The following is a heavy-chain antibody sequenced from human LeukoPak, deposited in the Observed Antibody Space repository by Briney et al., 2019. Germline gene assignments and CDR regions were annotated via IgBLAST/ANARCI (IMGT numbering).Heavy chain of an antibody. CDR2: IIPTFGTA. D-gene: IGHD6-19*01. V-gene: IGHV1-69*13. J-gene: IGHJ6*03. Sequence: SVKVSCKASGGTFSSYAISWVRQAPGQGLEWMGGIIPTFGTANYAQKFQGRVTINADESTSTAYMELSSLRSEDTAVYYCARSLSPIAVHFRPKNYYYYYMDVWGKGTTVTISS. CDR1: GGTFSSYA. CDR3: ARSLSPIAVHFRPKNYYYYYMDV.